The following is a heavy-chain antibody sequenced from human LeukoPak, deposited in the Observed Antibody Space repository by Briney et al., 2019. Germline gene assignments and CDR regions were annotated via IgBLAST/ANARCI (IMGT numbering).Heavy chain of an antibody. CDR2: ISSSGSTI. CDR1: GFTFSSYE. D-gene: IGHD3-10*02. Sequence: GGSLRLSCAASGFTFSSYEMNWVRQAPGKGLEWVSYISSSGSTIYYADSVKGRFTISRDNAKNSLYLQMNSLRAEDMAVYYCAELGITMIGGVWGKGNTVTISS. J-gene: IGHJ6*04. CDR3: AELGITMIGGV. V-gene: IGHV3-48*03.